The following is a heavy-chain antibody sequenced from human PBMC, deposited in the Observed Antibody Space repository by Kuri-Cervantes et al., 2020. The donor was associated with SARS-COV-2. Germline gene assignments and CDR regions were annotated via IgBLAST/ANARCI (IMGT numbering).Heavy chain of an antibody. Sequence: GSLRLSCAVYGGSFSGYYWSWIRQPAGKGLEWIGRIYTSESTNYNPSLKSRITMSVDASKSQFSLRLSSVTAADTAVYYCAKGMGWLARTAIDIWGQGTMVTVSS. CDR2: IYTSEST. D-gene: IGHD6-19*01. V-gene: IGHV4-59*10. CDR3: AKGMGWLARTAIDI. CDR1: GGSFSGYY. J-gene: IGHJ3*02.